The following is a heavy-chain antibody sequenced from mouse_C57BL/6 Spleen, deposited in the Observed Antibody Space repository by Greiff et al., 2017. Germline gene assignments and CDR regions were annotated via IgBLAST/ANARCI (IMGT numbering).Heavy chain of an antibody. CDR1: GYSITNGNHW. Sequence: EVKLVESGPALVKPSQTVSLTCSVTGYSITNGNHWWNWIRQVSGSKLEWIGYISSSGGTDSNPALKSRISITRDTSKNQLFLQLNSVTTEDIATYYSARGGHGHNFDYWGQGTTLTVSS. D-gene: IGHD1-1*02. V-gene: IGHV3-4*01. CDR3: ARGGHGHNFDY. CDR2: ISSSGGT. J-gene: IGHJ2*01.